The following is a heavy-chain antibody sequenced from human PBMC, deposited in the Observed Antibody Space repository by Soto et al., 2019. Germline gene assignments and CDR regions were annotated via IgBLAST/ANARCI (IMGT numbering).Heavy chain of an antibody. CDR1: GGSISSGGYY. Sequence: SETLSLTCTVSGGSISSGGYYWSWIRQHPGKGLEWIGYIYYSGSTYYNPSLKSRVTISVDTSKNQFSLKLSSVTAADTAVYYCARLLGYCSGGSCGGPPTNFDYWGQGTLVTVSS. J-gene: IGHJ4*02. CDR3: ARLLGYCSGGSCGGPPTNFDY. D-gene: IGHD2-15*01. V-gene: IGHV4-31*03. CDR2: IYYSGST.